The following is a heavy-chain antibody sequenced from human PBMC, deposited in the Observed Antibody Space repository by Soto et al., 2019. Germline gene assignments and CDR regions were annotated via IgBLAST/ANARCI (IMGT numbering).Heavy chain of an antibody. J-gene: IGHJ4*02. CDR1: GFTFSSYA. CDR3: AKDGDVWSY. D-gene: IGHD3-3*01. Sequence: EVQLLESGGGLVQPGGSLRLSCAASGFTFSSYAMTWVRQAPGKGLEWVSSYSGGGGNTYYADSVRGRFTISRDDSKNTLFLQMNTLRAEDTATYYCAKDGDVWSYWGQGTLVTVSS. CDR2: YSGGGGNT. V-gene: IGHV3-23*01.